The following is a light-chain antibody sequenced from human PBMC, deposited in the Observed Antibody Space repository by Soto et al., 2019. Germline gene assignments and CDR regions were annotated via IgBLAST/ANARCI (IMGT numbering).Light chain of an antibody. V-gene: IGLV2-8*01. J-gene: IGLJ1*01. CDR3: SSFAGSIDV. CDR2: EVN. CDR1: SSDVGGYNY. Sequence: QSALTQPPSASGSPGQSVTISCTGTSSDVGGYNYVSWYQHHPGKAPKLMIYEVNKRPSGVPDRFSGSQSGNTASLTVSGLQAEDEADYYCSSFAGSIDVFGTGTKLTVL.